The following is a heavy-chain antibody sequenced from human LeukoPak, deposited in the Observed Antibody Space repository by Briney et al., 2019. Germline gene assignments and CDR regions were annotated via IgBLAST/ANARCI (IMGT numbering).Heavy chain of an antibody. Sequence: SETLSLTCAVYGGSFSGYYWSWIRQPPGKGLEWIGEINHSGSTNYNPSLKSRVTISVDTSKNQFSLKLSSVTAADTAVYYCARSSRYCSGGSCERISYMDVWGKGTTVTASS. J-gene: IGHJ6*03. CDR1: GGSFSGYY. D-gene: IGHD2-15*01. V-gene: IGHV4-34*01. CDR2: INHSGST. CDR3: ARSSRYCSGGSCERISYMDV.